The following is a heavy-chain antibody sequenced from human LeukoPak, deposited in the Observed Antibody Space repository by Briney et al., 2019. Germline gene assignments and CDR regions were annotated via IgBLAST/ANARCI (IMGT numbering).Heavy chain of an antibody. D-gene: IGHD2-15*01. Sequence: TGGSLRLSCAASGFTFSSYWMSWVRQAPGKGLEWVANIKQDGSEKYYVDSVKGRFTISRDNAKNSLYLQMNSLRAEDTAVYYCAREEVAYYYYYMDVWGKGTTVTVSS. CDR3: AREEVAYYYYYMDV. J-gene: IGHJ6*03. CDR2: IKQDGSEK. CDR1: GFTFSSYW. V-gene: IGHV3-7*01.